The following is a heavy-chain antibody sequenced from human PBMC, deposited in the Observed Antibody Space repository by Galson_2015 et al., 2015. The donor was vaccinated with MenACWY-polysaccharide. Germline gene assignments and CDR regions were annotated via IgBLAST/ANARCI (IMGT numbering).Heavy chain of an antibody. Sequence: PALVKPTQTLSLTCTFSGFSVTATGVGVGWIRQPPGKAPEWLAHIFWGGDKRFSPSLGARLTITKEPSRDQVVLTMTDMDPVDTATYYCVRLLGGVSFDSWGQGTL. CDR2: IFWGGDK. CDR1: GFSVTATGVG. D-gene: IGHD1-26*01. CDR3: VRLLGGVSFDS. J-gene: IGHJ4*02. V-gene: IGHV2-5*02.